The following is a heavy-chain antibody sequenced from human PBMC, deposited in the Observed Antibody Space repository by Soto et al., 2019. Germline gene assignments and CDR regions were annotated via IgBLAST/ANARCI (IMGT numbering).Heavy chain of an antibody. CDR2: IGTAGDT. CDR1: GFTFSSYD. CDR3: ARVGGEGAFDI. V-gene: IGHV3-13*01. J-gene: IGHJ3*02. Sequence: EVQLVESGGGLVQPGGSLRLSCAASGFTFSSYDMHWVRQATGKGLEWVSAIGTAGDTYYPGSVKGRFTISRENAKNSLYLQMNSLRAGDTAVYYCARVGGEGAFDIWCQGTMVTVSS. D-gene: IGHD3-10*01.